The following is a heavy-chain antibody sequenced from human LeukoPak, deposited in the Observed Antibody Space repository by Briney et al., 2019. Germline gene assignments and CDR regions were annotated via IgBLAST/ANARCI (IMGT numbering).Heavy chain of an antibody. CDR2: ISGSGGST. V-gene: IGHV3-23*01. Sequence: GGSLRLSCAASGFTFSSYAMSWVRQAPGKGLEWVSAISGSGGSTYYADSVKGRFTISRDNSKNTLYLQMNSLRAEDTAVYYCAKDPLGYYDSSGYPLDYWGQGTLVTVSS. D-gene: IGHD3-22*01. CDR1: GFTFSSYA. CDR3: AKDPLGYYDSSGYPLDY. J-gene: IGHJ4*02.